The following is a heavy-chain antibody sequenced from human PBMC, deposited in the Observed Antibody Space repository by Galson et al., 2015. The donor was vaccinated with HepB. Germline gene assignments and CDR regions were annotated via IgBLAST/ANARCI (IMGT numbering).Heavy chain of an antibody. V-gene: IGHV4-34*01. D-gene: IGHD1-14*01. J-gene: IGHJ6*02. Sequence: LSLTCAVYGGSFSGYYWSWIRQPPGKGLEWIGEINHSGSTNYNPSLKSRVTISVDTSKNQFSLKLSSVTAADTAVYYCASRKYYYYYYGMDVWGQGTTVTVSS. CDR3: ASRKYYYYYYGMDV. CDR2: INHSGST. CDR1: GGSFSGYY.